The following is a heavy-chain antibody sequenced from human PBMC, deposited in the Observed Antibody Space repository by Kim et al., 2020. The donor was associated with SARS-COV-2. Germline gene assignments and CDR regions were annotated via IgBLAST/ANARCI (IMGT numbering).Heavy chain of an antibody. D-gene: IGHD1-7*01. J-gene: IGHJ4*02. CDR1: GFTFSDSW. CDR2: INTDGRDT. Sequence: GGSLRLSCVTSGFTFSDSWMHSVRQAPGNGLVWVSRINTDGRDTSYADSVKGRFTISRDNAKNTLYLQMNSLRAENTAVYYCARVVPGTNIFDYWGQGTLVTVSS. CDR3: ARVVPGTNIFDY. V-gene: IGHV3-74*01.